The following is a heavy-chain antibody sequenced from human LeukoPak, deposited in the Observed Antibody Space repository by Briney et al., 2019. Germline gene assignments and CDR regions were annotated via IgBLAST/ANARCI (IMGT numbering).Heavy chain of an antibody. V-gene: IGHV3-21*04. CDR1: GFTLNAYS. J-gene: IGHJ3*02. CDR3: ATFRSLGT. Sequence: GGSLRLSCAASGFTLNAYSMNWVRQAPGKGLEWVSSISSTGSDMYYVDSVKGRFTISRDNAKNSLYLQMNSLRAEDTAIYYCATFRSLGTWGQGTMVTVSS. CDR2: ISSTGSDM.